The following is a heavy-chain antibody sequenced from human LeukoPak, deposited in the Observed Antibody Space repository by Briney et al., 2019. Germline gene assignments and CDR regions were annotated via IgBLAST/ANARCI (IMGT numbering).Heavy chain of an antibody. D-gene: IGHD3/OR15-3a*01. V-gene: IGHV3-74*03. CDR1: GFTFSNYW. CDR3: AKPVRGLDSDGFDI. Sequence: GGSLRLSCAASGFTFSNYWMHWVRQVPGKGLVWVSRINSDGRSTQYADSVKGRFTISRDNSKNTLYLQMNSLRAEDTAIYYCAKPVRGLDSDGFDIWGQGTMVTVSS. J-gene: IGHJ3*02. CDR2: INSDGRST.